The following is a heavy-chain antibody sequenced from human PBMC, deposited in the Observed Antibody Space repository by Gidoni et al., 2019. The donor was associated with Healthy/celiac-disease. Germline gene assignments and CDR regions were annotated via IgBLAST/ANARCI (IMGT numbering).Heavy chain of an antibody. Sequence: QLQLQESGPGLVKPSATLSLTCTVSGASISSSRYYWGWIRQPPGKGLEWIGSIYYSGITSYNPSLKRRVTISVDTSKNQFSLKLSSVTAADTAVYYCARHTIVVVPAAMDYFDYWGQGTLVTVSS. D-gene: IGHD2-2*01. CDR1: GASISSSRYY. J-gene: IGHJ4*02. CDR2: IYYSGIT. V-gene: IGHV4-39*01. CDR3: ARHTIVVVPAAMDYFDY.